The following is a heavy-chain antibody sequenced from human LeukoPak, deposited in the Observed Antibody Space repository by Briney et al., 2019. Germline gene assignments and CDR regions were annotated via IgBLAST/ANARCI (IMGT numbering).Heavy chain of an antibody. V-gene: IGHV4-59*01. J-gene: IGHJ5*02. D-gene: IGHD2-15*01. CDR3: ARGGSEGWFDP. Sequence: SETLSLTCTVSGGSISSYYWSWIRQPPGKGLEWIGYIYYSGSTNYNPSLKSRVTISVDTSKNQFSPKLSSVTAADTAVYYCARGGSEGWFDPWGQGTLVTVSS. CDR1: GGSISSYY. CDR2: IYYSGST.